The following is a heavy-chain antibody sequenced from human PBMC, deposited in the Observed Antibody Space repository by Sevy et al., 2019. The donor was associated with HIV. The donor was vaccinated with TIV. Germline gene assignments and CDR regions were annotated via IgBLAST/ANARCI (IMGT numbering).Heavy chain of an antibody. CDR1: GFTFRTYG. CDR2: LSYDGSDK. J-gene: IGHJ4*02. CDR3: AKGVGSTHPFDY. D-gene: IGHD1-26*01. Sequence: GGSLRLSCAASGFTFRTYGMHWVRQAPGKGLEWVAVLSYDGSDKYYAYSVKGRFTISRDNSKNTLYLQMNSLRNEDTAIYYCAKGVGSTHPFDYWGQGTLVTVSS. V-gene: IGHV3-30*18.